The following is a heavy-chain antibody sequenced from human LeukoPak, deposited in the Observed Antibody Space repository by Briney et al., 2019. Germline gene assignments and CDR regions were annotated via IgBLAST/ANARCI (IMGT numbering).Heavy chain of an antibody. D-gene: IGHD3-10*01. Sequence: SETLSLTCSVSGYSISSGYYWGWIRQPPGKGLEWTGSIYHSGSTYYNPSLKSRVTISVDTSKNQFSLKLSSVTAADTAVYYCASTYYYGSGSYYLDAFDIWGQGTMVTVSS. CDR3: ASTYYYGSGSYYLDAFDI. CDR1: GYSISSGYY. CDR2: IYHSGST. V-gene: IGHV4-38-2*01. J-gene: IGHJ3*02.